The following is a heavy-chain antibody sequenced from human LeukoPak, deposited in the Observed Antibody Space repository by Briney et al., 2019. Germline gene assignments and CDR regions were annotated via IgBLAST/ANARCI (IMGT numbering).Heavy chain of an antibody. CDR2: IYYSGST. CDR3: ARSVVTLYWYFDL. J-gene: IGHJ2*01. D-gene: IGHD4-23*01. Sequence: PSETLSLTCTVSVGSISGYYDNCLPQPPGKGLEGIGYIYYSGSTNYNPSLKSRVTISLDPSKNQFSLKLSSVTTADTAVYYCARSVVTLYWYFDLWGRGTLVTVSS. CDR1: VGSISGYY. V-gene: IGHV4-59*01.